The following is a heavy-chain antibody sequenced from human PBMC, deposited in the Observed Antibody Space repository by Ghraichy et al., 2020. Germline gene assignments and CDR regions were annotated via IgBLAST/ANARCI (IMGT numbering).Heavy chain of an antibody. CDR3: AKDRGEAGYPYWYFDL. D-gene: IGHD3-9*01. CDR2: ISGACEKT. V-gene: IGHV3-23*01. CDR1: GFTFTNSA. J-gene: IGHJ2*01. Sequence: GESLNISCAASGFTFTNSAMTWVRQAPGKGLEWVSSISGACEKTYYADSVKGRFTISRDKSKNTLFLQIHTLRVEDTAVYYCAKDRGEAGYPYWYFDLWGRGTLVPVSS.